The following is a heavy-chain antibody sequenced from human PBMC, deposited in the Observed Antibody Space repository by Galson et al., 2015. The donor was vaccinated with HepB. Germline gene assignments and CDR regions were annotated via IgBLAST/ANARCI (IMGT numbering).Heavy chain of an antibody. CDR1: GFTFADYA. CDR3: AKDSRSGYSYGPFDY. D-gene: IGHD5-18*01. V-gene: IGHV3-9*01. J-gene: IGHJ4*02. CDR2: ISWNSGTI. Sequence: SLRLSCAASGFTFADYAMHWARQAPGKGLEWVSGISWNSGTIGYADSVKGRFTISRDNAKNSLYLQMNSLRAEDTALYYCAKDSRSGYSYGPFDYWGQGTLVTVSS.